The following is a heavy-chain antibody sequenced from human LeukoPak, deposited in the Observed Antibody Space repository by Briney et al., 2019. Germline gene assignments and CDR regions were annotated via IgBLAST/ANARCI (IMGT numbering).Heavy chain of an antibody. J-gene: IGHJ4*02. D-gene: IGHD5-12*01. CDR1: GFAFSDYW. CDR3: VRDGGVSGYDLLDY. CDR2: INQDGSKE. Sequence: GGSLRLSCAASGFAFSDYWMTWVRQVPGKGLEWVAHINQDGSKEHYMDSVKARFTISRDNAKNSLSLQMNSLRAEDTAVYYCVRDGGVSGYDLLDYWGQGTLVTVSS. V-gene: IGHV3-7*01.